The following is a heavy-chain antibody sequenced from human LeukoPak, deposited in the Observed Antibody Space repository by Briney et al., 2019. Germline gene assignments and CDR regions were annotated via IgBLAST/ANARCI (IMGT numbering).Heavy chain of an antibody. J-gene: IGHJ4*02. CDR2: VTDSGNTT. Sequence: PGGSLRLSCAASGFTFSSYAMSWVRQAPGKGLEWVSAVTDSGNTTYYVGSVTGRFTISRDKSRNTLFLQMNSMRVEDTAVYYCAKLQKTSCYSVGDYWGQGTLVTVSS. D-gene: IGHD2-15*01. CDR3: AKLQKTSCYSVGDY. CDR1: GFTFSSYA. V-gene: IGHV3-23*01.